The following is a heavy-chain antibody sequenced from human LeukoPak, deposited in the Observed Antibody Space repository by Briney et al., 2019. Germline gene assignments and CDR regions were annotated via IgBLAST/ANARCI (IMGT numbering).Heavy chain of an antibody. J-gene: IGHJ4*02. V-gene: IGHV4-39*07. CDR1: GGSISSGPYY. Sequence: SETLSLTCTVSGGSISSGPYYWAWIRQPPGKGLEWIGSIYYTGSTYYNPSLKSRVTISVDTSKNQFSLKLSSVTAADTAVYYCARSVRYYFDYWGQGTLVTVSS. CDR2: IYYTGST. CDR3: ARSVRYYFDY.